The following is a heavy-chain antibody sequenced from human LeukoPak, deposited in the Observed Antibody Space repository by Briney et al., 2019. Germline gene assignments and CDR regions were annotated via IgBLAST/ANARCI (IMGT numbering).Heavy chain of an antibody. V-gene: IGHV3-30*04. CDR2: ISYDGSNK. CDR3: ARGGPYTLNWFDP. Sequence: GGSLRLSCAASGFTFSSYAMHWVRPAPGKGLEWVAVISYDGSNKYYADSVKGRFTISRDNSKNTLYLQMNSLRAEDTAVYYCARGGPYTLNWFDPWGQGTLVTVSS. CDR1: GFTFSSYA. J-gene: IGHJ5*02.